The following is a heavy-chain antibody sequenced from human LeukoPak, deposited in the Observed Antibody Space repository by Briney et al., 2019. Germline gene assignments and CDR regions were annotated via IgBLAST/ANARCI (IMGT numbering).Heavy chain of an antibody. CDR3: ARVLGVTTRYYYYYYGMDV. D-gene: IGHD1-26*01. CDR2: IIPILGIA. J-gene: IGHJ6*02. CDR1: GGTFSSYA. Sequence: EASVKLSCKASGGTFSSYAISWVRQAPGQGLEWMGRIIPILGIANYAQKFLGRVTITADKSTSTAYLGRSSLRSEDTAVYYCARVLGVTTRYYYYYYGMDVWGQGTTVTVSS. V-gene: IGHV1-69*04.